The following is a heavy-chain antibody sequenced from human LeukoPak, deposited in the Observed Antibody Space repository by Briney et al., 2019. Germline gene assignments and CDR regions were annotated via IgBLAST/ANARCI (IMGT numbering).Heavy chain of an antibody. J-gene: IGHJ6*02. V-gene: IGHV4-4*09. CDR1: GGSISSFF. CDR2: TYSSGST. D-gene: IGHD2-2*01. Sequence: PSETLSLTCTVSGGSISSFFWSWVRQPPGKGLEHIGYTYSSGSTNYSPSLKSRVTISLDTSKNQVSLNLSSVTAADTAVYYCAKSPTGYCRGTNCCNGFQYHGSDVWGPGTTVTVSS. CDR3: AKSPTGYCRGTNCCNGFQYHGSDV.